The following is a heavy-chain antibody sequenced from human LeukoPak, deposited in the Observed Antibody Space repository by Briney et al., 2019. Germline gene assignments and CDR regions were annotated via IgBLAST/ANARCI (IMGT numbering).Heavy chain of an antibody. CDR3: AFTTGITHFDY. D-gene: IGHD3-22*01. CDR1: GYTFTGYY. Sequence: ASVKVSCKASGYTFTGYYMHWVRQAPGQGLEWMGWIHPNSGGTNHAQKFQGRVTMTRDTAISTAYMELSRLRSDDTAVYYCAFTTGITHFDYWGQGTLVTVSS. V-gene: IGHV1-2*02. CDR2: IHPNSGGT. J-gene: IGHJ4*02.